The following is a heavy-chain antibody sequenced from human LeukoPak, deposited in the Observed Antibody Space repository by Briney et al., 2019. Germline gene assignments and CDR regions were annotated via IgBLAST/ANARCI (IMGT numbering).Heavy chain of an antibody. V-gene: IGHV1-46*01. CDR1: GYTFTSYY. CDR2: INPSGGST. Sequence: ASVKVSCKASGYTFTSYYMHWVRQAPGQGLEWMGIINPSGGSTSYAQKFQGRVTMTRDTSTSTVYMELSSLRSEDTAVYYCARDGRVPAARYYYYYGMDVWGQGITVTVSS. CDR3: ARDGRVPAARYYYYYGMDV. D-gene: IGHD2-2*01. J-gene: IGHJ6*02.